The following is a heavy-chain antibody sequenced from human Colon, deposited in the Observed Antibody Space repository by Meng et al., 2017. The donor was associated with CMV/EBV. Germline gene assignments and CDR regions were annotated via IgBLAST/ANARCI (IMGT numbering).Heavy chain of an antibody. J-gene: IGHJ5*01. CDR3: ARGPRIPDDS. Sequence: GESLKISCEASGFIFSDYYMSWIRQVPGKGLEWVAYISGSIITTFHADSVKGRFTISRDNAKNSVYLQMTSLRAEDTAIYYCARGPRIPDDSWGQGTLVTVSS. CDR2: ISGSIITT. V-gene: IGHV3-11*01. CDR1: GFIFSDYY.